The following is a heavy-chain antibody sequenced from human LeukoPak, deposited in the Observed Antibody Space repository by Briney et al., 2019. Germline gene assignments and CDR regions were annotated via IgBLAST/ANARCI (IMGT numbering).Heavy chain of an antibody. CDR3: ARTHFVDSSGYWIGSNPAGLPADY. CDR1: GYTFTSYG. V-gene: IGHV1-18*01. D-gene: IGHD3-22*01. Sequence: GASVKVSCEASGYTFTSYGISWVRQAPGQGLEWMGWISAYNGNADYAQKLQGRVTMTTDTSTSTAYMELRSLRSDDTAVYYCARTHFVDSSGYWIGSNPAGLPADYWGQGTLVTVSS. CDR2: ISAYNGNA. J-gene: IGHJ4*02.